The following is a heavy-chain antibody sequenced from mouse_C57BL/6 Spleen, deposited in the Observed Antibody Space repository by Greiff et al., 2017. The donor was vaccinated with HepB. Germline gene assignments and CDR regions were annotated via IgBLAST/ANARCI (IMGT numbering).Heavy chain of an antibody. CDR3: AREGYGSSYGFAY. D-gene: IGHD1-1*01. Sequence: EVMLVESEGGLVQPGSSMKLSCTASGFTFSDYYMAWVRQVPEKGLEWVANINYDGGSTYYLDSLKSRFIISRDNAKNILYLQMSSLKSEDTATYYCAREGYGSSYGFAYWGQGTLVTVSA. V-gene: IGHV5-16*01. CDR2: INYDGGST. J-gene: IGHJ3*01. CDR1: GFTFSDYY.